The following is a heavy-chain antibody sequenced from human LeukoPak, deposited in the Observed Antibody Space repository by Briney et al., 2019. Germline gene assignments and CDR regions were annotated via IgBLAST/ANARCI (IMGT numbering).Heavy chain of an antibody. J-gene: IGHJ4*02. V-gene: IGHV3-74*01. CDR1: GFTFSSYW. D-gene: IGHD3-10*01. Sequence: PGGSLRLSCAVSGFTFSSYWIHWVRQAPGKGLVWVSRINTDGSITNYADSVKGRFSISRDNAKNTLYLQMSSLRAEDTAVYYCARDRGPRTGFMVREAYDYWGQGTLVTVSS. CDR3: ARDRGPRTGFMVREAYDY. CDR2: INTDGSIT.